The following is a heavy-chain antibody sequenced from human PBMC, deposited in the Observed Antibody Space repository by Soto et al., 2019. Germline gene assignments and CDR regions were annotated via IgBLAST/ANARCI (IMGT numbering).Heavy chain of an antibody. CDR2: ISGSGGST. CDR1: GFTFSSYA. J-gene: IGHJ6*03. Sequence: GGSLRLSCAASGFTFSSYAMSWVRQAPGKGLEWVSAISGSGGSTYYADSVKGRFTISRDNSKNTLYLQMNSLRAEDTAVYYCANCLSTYYDFWSGYYTDYYYMDVWGKGTTVTVSS. D-gene: IGHD3-3*01. V-gene: IGHV3-23*01. CDR3: ANCLSTYYDFWSGYYTDYYYMDV.